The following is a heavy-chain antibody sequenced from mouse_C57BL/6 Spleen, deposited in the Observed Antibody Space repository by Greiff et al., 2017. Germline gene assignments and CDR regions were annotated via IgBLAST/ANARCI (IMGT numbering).Heavy chain of an antibody. Sequence: QVQLQQSGPELVKPGASVKISCKASGYAFSSSWMNWVKQRPGKGLEWIGRIYPGDGDTNSNGKFKGKATLTADKSSSTAYMQLSSLTSEDSAVYFCAREGGDYAMDYWGQGTSGTGSS. CDR1: GYAFSSSW. V-gene: IGHV1-82*01. CDR3: AREGGDYAMDY. J-gene: IGHJ4*01. CDR2: IYPGDGDT. D-gene: IGHD1-1*02.